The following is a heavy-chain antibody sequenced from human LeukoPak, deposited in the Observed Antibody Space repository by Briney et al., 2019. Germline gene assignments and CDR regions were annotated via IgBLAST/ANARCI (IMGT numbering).Heavy chain of an antibody. CDR2: IYYSGST. J-gene: IGHJ3*02. V-gene: IGHV4-30-4*01. D-gene: IGHD6-13*01. CDR1: GGSISSGDYY. CDR3: ASGRGIAAAGTWAFDI. Sequence: SETLSLTCTVSGGSISSGDYYWSWIRQPPGKGLEWIGFIYYSGSTYYNPSLKSRVTISVDTPKNQFSLKLSSVTAADTAVYYCASGRGIAAAGTWAFDIWGQGTMVTVSS.